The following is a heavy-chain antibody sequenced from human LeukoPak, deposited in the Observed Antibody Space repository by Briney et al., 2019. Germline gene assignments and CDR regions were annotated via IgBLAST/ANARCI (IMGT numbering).Heavy chain of an antibody. CDR2: INPNSGGT. Sequence: ASVKVSCKASGYTFTGYYMHWVRQAPGRGLEWMGWINPNSGGTNYAQKFQGRVTMTRDTSISTAYMELSRLRSDDTAVYYCARVVLGFPLKYYFDYWGQGTLVTVSS. V-gene: IGHV1-2*02. CDR1: GYTFTGYY. CDR3: ARVVLGFPLKYYFDY. J-gene: IGHJ4*02. D-gene: IGHD2-21*01.